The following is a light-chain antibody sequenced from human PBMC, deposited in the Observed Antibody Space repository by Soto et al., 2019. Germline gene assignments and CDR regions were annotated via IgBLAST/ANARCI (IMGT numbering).Light chain of an antibody. Sequence: DIQMTQYTSSLSASVGDRVTITCRASQPISNYLNWYQHKPGKAPKVLIYAASNLHSGVPSRFSGSGSGTDFTLTISRLQPEDFATYYCQQSYNPPRTFGQGTKVDIK. J-gene: IGKJ1*01. CDR1: QPISNY. CDR3: QQSYNPPRT. CDR2: AAS. V-gene: IGKV1-39*01.